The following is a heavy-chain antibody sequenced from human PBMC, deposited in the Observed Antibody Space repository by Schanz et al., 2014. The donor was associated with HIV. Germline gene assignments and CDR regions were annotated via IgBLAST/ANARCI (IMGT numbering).Heavy chain of an antibody. D-gene: IGHD3-3*02. V-gene: IGHV1-69*01. CDR3: ARAAFSSEYYYGMDV. J-gene: IGHJ6*02. CDR1: GGTFSIYA. CDR2: IIPIFGTA. Sequence: QVQLVQSGAEVKRPGASLKVSCKASGGTFSIYAISWVRQAPGQGLEWMGGIIPIFGTANYAQKFQGRVTIIADESTSTAYMELSSLRSADTAVYFCARAAFSSEYYYGMDVWGQGTTVTVSS.